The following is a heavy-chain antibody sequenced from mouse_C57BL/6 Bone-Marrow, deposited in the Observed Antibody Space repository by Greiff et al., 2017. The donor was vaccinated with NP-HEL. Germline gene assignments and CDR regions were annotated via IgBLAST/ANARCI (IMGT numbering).Heavy chain of an antibody. CDR3: ARATMITSYYAMDY. Sequence: QVQLQQPGAELVKPGASVKLSCKASGYTFTSYWMHWVKQRPGRGLEWIGRIDPYSGGTKYNEKFKSKATLTVDKPSSTAYMQLSSLTSEDSAVYYCARATMITSYYAMDYWGQGTSVTVSS. V-gene: IGHV1-72*01. CDR1: GYTFTSYW. D-gene: IGHD2-4*01. CDR2: IDPYSGGT. J-gene: IGHJ4*01.